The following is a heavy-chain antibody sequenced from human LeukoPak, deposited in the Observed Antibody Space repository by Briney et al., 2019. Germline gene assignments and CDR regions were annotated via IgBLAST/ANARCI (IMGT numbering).Heavy chain of an antibody. Sequence: SETLSLTCTVSGGSISSYYWSWIRQPPGKGLEWNGYIYSSGSTNYNPSLKSRVTISVDTSKNQFSLKLSSVTAADTAVYYCARTLLGYSYGVFDSWGQGTLVTVSS. J-gene: IGHJ4*02. V-gene: IGHV4-59*01. D-gene: IGHD5-18*01. CDR2: IYSSGST. CDR3: ARTLLGYSYGVFDS. CDR1: GGSISSYY.